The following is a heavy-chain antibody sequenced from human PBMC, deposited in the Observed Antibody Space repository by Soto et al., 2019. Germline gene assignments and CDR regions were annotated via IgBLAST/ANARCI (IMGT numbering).Heavy chain of an antibody. J-gene: IGHJ3*01. V-gene: IGHV3-74*01. CDR1: GFTFSYYW. D-gene: IGHD4-17*01. Sequence: EVQLVESEGGLVQRGGSLRLSCAASGFTFSYYWMHWVRKAPGQGVVCVSHTHSDGSRTTYADSVKGRFTISRDNAKNTLYKKMKSLGAEDTAVYNCARGDKGGFNLWGQGSTVHVSS. CDR2: THSDGSRT. CDR3: ARGDKGGFNL.